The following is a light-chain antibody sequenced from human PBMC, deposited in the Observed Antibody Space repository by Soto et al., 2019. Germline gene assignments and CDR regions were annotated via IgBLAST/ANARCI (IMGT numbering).Light chain of an antibody. V-gene: IGLV1-47*02. J-gene: IGLJ3*02. CDR3: CSFAGSTTW. Sequence: QSVLTQPPSASGTPGQRVTISCSGSSSNIGSNYVYWYQHLPGTAPKLLIYNNIHRPSGVPDRFSGSRSGNTASLTISGLQAEDEADYYCCSFAGSTTWFGGGTKVTVL. CDR1: SSNIGSNY. CDR2: NNI.